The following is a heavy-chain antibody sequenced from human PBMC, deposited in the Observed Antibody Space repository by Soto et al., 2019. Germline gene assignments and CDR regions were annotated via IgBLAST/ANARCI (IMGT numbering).Heavy chain of an antibody. CDR1: GFTFSSYA. Sequence: GGSLRLSCAASGFTFSSYAMHWVRQAPGKGLEWVAVISYDGSNKYYADSVKGRFTISRDNSRNTLYLQVNSLRAEDTAAYYCAKGGRVVVPAEFDYWGQGTLVTVSS. J-gene: IGHJ4*02. CDR3: AKGGRVVVPAEFDY. CDR2: ISYDGSNK. V-gene: IGHV3-30*18. D-gene: IGHD2-2*01.